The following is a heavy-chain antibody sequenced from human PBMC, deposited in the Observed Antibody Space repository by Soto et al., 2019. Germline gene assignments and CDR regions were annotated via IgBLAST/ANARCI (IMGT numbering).Heavy chain of an antibody. CDR3: ALRRYCTSTSRYA. J-gene: IGHJ1*01. V-gene: IGHV5-10-1*01. Sequence: GESRKICCKGSGDSFSSCWISWVRQMPGKGLEWMGRIDPSDSYTNYSPSFQGHVTISADKSISTAYLQWSSLKASDTAMYYFALRRYCTSTSRYAWGERTLAPSPQ. CDR2: IDPSDSYT. D-gene: IGHD2-2*01. CDR1: GDSFSSCW.